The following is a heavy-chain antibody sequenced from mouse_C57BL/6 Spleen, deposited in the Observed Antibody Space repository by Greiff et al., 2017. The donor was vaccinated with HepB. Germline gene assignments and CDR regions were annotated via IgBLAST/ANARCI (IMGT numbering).Heavy chain of an antibody. J-gene: IGHJ2*01. Sequence: EVKLVESGAELVKPGASVKLSCTASGFNIKDYYMHWVKQRTEQGLEWIGRIDPEDGETKYAPKFQGKATITADTSSNTAYLQLSSLTSEDTAVYYCASPKYGNPYYFDYWGQGTTLTVSS. CDR1: GFNIKDYY. CDR3: ASPKYGNPYYFDY. D-gene: IGHD2-10*02. V-gene: IGHV14-2*01. CDR2: IDPEDGET.